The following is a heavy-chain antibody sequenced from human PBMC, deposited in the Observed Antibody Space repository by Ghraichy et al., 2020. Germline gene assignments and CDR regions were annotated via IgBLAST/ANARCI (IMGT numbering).Heavy chain of an antibody. V-gene: IGHV3-30*18. CDR1: GFTFSSYG. D-gene: IGHD6-19*01. CDR3: AKDQGSGWYQGGVRAPRVYYYYGMDV. Sequence: GGSLRLSCAASGFTFSSYGMHWVRQAPGKGLEWVAVISYDGSNKYYADSVKGRFTISRDNSKNTLYLQMNSLRAEDTAVYYCAKDQGSGWYQGGVRAPRVYYYYGMDVWGQGTTVTVSS. J-gene: IGHJ6*02. CDR2: ISYDGSNK.